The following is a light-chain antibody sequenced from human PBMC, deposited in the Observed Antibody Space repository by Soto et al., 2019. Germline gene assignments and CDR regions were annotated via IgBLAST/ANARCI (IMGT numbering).Light chain of an antibody. CDR3: QQYNSYSYT. V-gene: IGKV1-5*03. CDR2: KAS. Sequence: DIQMTQSPSTLSASVGDRVTITCRASQSISSWLAWYQQKPGKAPKLLIYKASSLESGVPSTFSGSGSGTDFTLTISSLQPDDFATYYCQQYNSYSYTFGQGTKLEIK. J-gene: IGKJ2*01. CDR1: QSISSW.